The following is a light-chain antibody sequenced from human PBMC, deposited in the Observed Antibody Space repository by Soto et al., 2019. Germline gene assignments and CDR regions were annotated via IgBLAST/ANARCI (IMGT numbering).Light chain of an antibody. Sequence: EIVLTQSPATLSLSPGERATLSCRASQSVSSYLAWYQQKAGQAPRLLIYEASNRATGIPARFSGSGSGTYFTLTISSLEPEDFAVYYCQQRSNWPPLYSFGQGTKLEIK. CDR2: EAS. J-gene: IGKJ2*03. V-gene: IGKV3-11*01. CDR3: QQRSNWPPLYS. CDR1: QSVSSY.